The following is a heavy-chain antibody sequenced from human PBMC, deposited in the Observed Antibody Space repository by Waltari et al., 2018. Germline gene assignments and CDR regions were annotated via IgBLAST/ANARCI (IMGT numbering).Heavy chain of an antibody. CDR3: AKKRTTYYDSTGGAFFDC. V-gene: IGHV3-9*01. CDR2: ISWNSGKT. CDR1: GFTFGNYA. J-gene: IGHJ4*02. D-gene: IGHD3-22*01. Sequence: EVQLVESGGDLVQPGRSLRLSCAASGFTFGNYAMQWVRQIPGKGLEGVSGISWNSGKTAYADSVKGRFTIFRDTAKNSLYLQMNSLRPEDTALYYCAKKRTTYYDSTGGAFFDCWGQGTLVTVSP.